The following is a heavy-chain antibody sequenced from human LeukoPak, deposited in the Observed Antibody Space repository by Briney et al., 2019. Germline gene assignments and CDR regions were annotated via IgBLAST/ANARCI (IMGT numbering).Heavy chain of an antibody. D-gene: IGHD3-16*01. CDR3: AKTASSWGFYYYYYMDV. Sequence: GGSLRLSCAASGFTFSSYGMHWVRQAPGKGLEWVAVIWYDGSNKYYADSVKGRFTISRDNSKNTLYLQMNSLRAEDTAVYYCAKTASSWGFYYYYYMDVWGKGTTVTVSS. CDR1: GFTFSSYG. V-gene: IGHV3-33*06. CDR2: IWYDGSNK. J-gene: IGHJ6*03.